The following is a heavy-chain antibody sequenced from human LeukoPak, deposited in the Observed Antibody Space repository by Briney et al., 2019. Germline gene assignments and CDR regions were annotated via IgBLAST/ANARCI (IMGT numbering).Heavy chain of an antibody. J-gene: IGHJ2*01. CDR1: GGSISGHH. D-gene: IGHD2-15*01. Sequence: SETLSLTCTVSGGSISGHHWSWLRQPPGKGVEWIGYIYANNGGTDYNPSLKSRATISVDRSRNQFPLHLNAVTAADTAVYYCARDSAARSDLWGRGTLVTVAS. CDR2: IYANNGGT. V-gene: IGHV4-59*11. CDR3: ARDSAARSDL.